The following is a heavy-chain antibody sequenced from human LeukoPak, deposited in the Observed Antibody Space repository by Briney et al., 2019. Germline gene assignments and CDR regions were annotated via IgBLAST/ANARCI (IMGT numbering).Heavy chain of an antibody. CDR3: ARVISWGWFDP. Sequence: GGSLRLSCAASGFTFSSYWMGWVRQAPGKGPEWVANIKQDGSQIYYVDSVKGRFTISRDNAKNSLFLQMNSLRAEDTAVYYCARVISWGWFDPWGQGTLVTVSS. V-gene: IGHV3-7*01. J-gene: IGHJ5*02. CDR1: GFTFSSYW. D-gene: IGHD3-16*01. CDR2: IKQDGSQI.